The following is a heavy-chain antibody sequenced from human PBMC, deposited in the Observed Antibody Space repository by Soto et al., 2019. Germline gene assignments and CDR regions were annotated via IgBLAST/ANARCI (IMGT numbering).Heavy chain of an antibody. CDR1: GPTFSSYA. CDR3: ARAKSDGYSLDPFDF. J-gene: IGHJ3*01. CDR2: ITPIFGSA. V-gene: IGHV1-69*13. Sequence: SVKVSCKASGPTFSSYATSWGRQAPGQGLEWMGGITPIFGSANYAQKFQGRVTITADESTSTAYMEPSSLRSEDTAVYYCARAKSDGYSLDPFDFWGQG. D-gene: IGHD4-4*01.